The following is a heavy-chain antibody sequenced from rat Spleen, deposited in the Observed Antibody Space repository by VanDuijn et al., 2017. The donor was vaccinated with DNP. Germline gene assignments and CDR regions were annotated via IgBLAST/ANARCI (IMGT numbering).Heavy chain of an antibody. J-gene: IGHJ1*01. D-gene: IGHD1-2*01. CDR3: ARFPPGYSSYRGWCLDV. V-gene: IGHV2-16*01. CDR2: VWSGGST. CDR1: GFSLLNFG. Sequence: QVQLEESGPGLVQPSQTLSLTCTVSGFSLLNFGITWVRQPPGKGLEWIGAVWSGGSTAYNSGLNSRLTITRDTSKSQVLLRVNSLQTEDTAMYFCARFPPGYSSYRGWCLDVWGPGIMVTVSS.